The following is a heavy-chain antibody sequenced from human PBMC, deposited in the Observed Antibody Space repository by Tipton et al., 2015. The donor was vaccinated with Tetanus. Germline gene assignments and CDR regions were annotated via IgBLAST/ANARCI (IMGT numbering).Heavy chain of an antibody. CDR2: FYPGDSDT. V-gene: IGHV5-51*01. CDR1: GYTFISYW. J-gene: IGHJ3*01. Sequence: VQLVQSGAEVKKAGESLKISCKGFGYTFISYWIGWVRQTPGKGLEWMGIFYPGDSDTRYSPSFQGQVTISVDKSMKTAYLQWNSLKASDTAIYYCARPLTSVAFGGFAFDVWGQGTLVTVSS. CDR3: ARPLTSVAFGGFAFDV. D-gene: IGHD3-16*01.